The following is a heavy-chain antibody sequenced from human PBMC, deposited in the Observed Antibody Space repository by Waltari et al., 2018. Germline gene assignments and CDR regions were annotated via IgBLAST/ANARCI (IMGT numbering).Heavy chain of an antibody. V-gene: IGHV3-7*03. CDR2: IKEDDSEL. CDR3: ARGSGFLIDY. D-gene: IGHD3-22*01. J-gene: IGHJ4*02. CDR1: GFTFSGYW. Sequence: EVQLVESGGDLVQPGGSLRLSCVASGFTFSGYWMTWVRQAPGKGLEGVAVIKEDDSELCYLDCVEGRVTISREDAKNSVHLQMNSLRVEDTAVYYCARGSGFLIDYWGQGTLVTVSS.